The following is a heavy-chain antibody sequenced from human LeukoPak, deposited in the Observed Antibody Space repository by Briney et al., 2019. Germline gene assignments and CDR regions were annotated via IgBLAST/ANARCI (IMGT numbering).Heavy chain of an antibody. CDR2: ISPGGST. D-gene: IGHD3-10*01. CDR1: GFTFTTYA. CDR3: AKRSGSGGPFDY. Sequence: GGSLRLSCAASGFTFTTYAMSWVRQTPGRGLEWVSNISPGGSTNYADSVKGRFTISRDNDKNTIYLQMNSLRVEDTAVYYCAKRSGSGGPFDYWGQGFLVTVSS. V-gene: IGHV3-23*01. J-gene: IGHJ4*02.